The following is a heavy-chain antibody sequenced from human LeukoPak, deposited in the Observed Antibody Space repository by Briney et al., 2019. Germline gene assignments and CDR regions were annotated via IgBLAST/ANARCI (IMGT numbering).Heavy chain of an antibody. CDR1: GGSISSYY. CDR2: IYYSGST. V-gene: IGHV4-59*08. D-gene: IGHD2-8*01. CDR3: ARLSCTNGVCYSFDY. Sequence: PSETLSLTCTVSGGSISSYYWSWIRQPPGKGLEGIGYIYYSGSTNYNPSLKTPATISVDTSNNHFSLKLSSVTAADTAVYYCARLSCTNGVCYSFDYWGQGTLVTVSS. J-gene: IGHJ4*02.